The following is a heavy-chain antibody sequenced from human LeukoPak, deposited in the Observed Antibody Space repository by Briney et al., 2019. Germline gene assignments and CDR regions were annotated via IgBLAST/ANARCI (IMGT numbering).Heavy chain of an antibody. Sequence: GGSLILSCAASGFTFSTYSMNWVRQAPGKGLEWVSSITSNLNYIYYADSVKGRFTISRDNAKNSLYLQMNSLRAEDTAVYYCARDLGIAARPTFDSWGQGTLVTVSS. J-gene: IGHJ4*02. CDR2: ITSNLNYI. CDR1: GFTFSTYS. D-gene: IGHD6-6*01. V-gene: IGHV3-21*01. CDR3: ARDLGIAARPTFDS.